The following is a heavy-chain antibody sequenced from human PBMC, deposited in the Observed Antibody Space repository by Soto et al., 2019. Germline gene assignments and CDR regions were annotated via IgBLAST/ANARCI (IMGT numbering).Heavy chain of an antibody. Sequence: XXTLSLPFTVSGVSISSYYWRWIRQPPGKGLEWIGYIYYSGSTNYNPSLKSRFTISRDNSKNTLYLQMNSLRAEDTAVYYCARDRYPFDYWGQGTLVTVSS. CDR2: IYYSGST. J-gene: IGHJ4*02. D-gene: IGHD1-26*01. V-gene: IGHV4-59*12. CDR1: GVSISSYY. CDR3: ARDRYPFDY.